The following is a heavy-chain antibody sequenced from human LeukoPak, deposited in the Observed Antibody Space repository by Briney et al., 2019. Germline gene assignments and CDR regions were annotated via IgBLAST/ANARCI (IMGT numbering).Heavy chain of an antibody. CDR3: AREGGYSSSLAY. J-gene: IGHJ4*02. D-gene: IGHD6-13*01. V-gene: IGHV3-74*01. CDR1: GFTFSNSW. Sequence: GGSLRLSCAVFGFTFSNSWMHWVRQAPGKGLVWVSRIKTDGSSTSYADSVKGRFTISRDNAKNTLYLQMNSLRAEDTAVYYCAREGGYSSSLAYWGQGTLVTVSS. CDR2: IKTDGSST.